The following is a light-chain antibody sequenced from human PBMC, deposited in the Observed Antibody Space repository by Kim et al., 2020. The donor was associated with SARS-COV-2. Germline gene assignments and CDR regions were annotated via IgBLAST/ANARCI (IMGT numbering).Light chain of an antibody. CDR3: QVWDSSTTGV. CDR2: QDT. J-gene: IGLJ3*02. V-gene: IGLV3-1*01. Sequence: SYELTQPPSVSVSPGQTASITCSGDKLGDKYVCWYQQKPGQSPAPVIFQDTKRPSGIPERFSGSKSGKTATLTISGTQATDEAYYYCQVWDSSTTGVLGG. CDR1: KLGDKY.